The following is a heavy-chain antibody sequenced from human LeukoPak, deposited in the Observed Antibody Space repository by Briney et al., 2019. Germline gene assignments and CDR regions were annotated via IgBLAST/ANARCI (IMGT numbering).Heavy chain of an antibody. CDR2: IYSGDST. V-gene: IGHV3-66*02. CDR1: GFNVSYNY. D-gene: IGHD6-13*01. Sequence: GGSLRLSCAASGFNVSYNYMTWVRQAPGKGLEWASVIYSGDSTYYADSVKGRFTISRDNSRSTLYLQMNSLRPEDTGVYYCASHTSSWNFNWYFDLWGRGTLVSVSS. CDR3: ASHTSSWNFNWYFDL. J-gene: IGHJ2*01.